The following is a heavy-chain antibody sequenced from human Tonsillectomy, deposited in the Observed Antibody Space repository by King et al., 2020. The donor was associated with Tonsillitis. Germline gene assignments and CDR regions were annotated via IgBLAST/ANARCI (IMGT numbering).Heavy chain of an antibody. D-gene: IGHD6-13*01. CDR2: ISYDGSNK. CDR1: GFTFSSYA. V-gene: IGHV3-30*01. J-gene: IGHJ6*02. CDR3: ARAPQYSSSWYHYCYYGMDV. Sequence: HVQLVESGGGVVQPGRSLRLSCAASGFTFSSYAMHWVRQAPGKGLEWVAVISYDGSNKYYPDSVKGRFTISRDNSKNTLYLQMNSLRAENTAMYYCARAPQYSSSWYHYCYYGMDVWGQGTTVTVSS.